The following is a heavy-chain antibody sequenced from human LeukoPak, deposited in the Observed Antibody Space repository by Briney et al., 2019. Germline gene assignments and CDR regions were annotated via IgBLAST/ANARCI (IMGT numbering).Heavy chain of an antibody. D-gene: IGHD6-19*01. V-gene: IGHV4-59*01. Sequence: PSETLSLTCTVSGDSISSYYWSWIRQPPGKGLEWIGYIYYSGSTNYNPSLKSRVTISVDTSKNQFSLKLSSVTAADTAVYYCARGSVAVAPFDYWGQGTLVTVSS. CDR3: ARGSVAVAPFDY. CDR1: GDSISSYY. J-gene: IGHJ4*02. CDR2: IYYSGST.